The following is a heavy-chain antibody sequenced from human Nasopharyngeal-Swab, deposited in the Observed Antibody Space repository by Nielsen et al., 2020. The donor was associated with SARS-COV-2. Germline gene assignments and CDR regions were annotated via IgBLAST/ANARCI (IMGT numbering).Heavy chain of an antibody. Sequence: PGKGLEWIGEINHSGSTNYNPSLKSRVTISVDTSKNQFSLKLSSVTAADTAVYYCARSGPHYGMDVWGQGTTVTVSS. CDR3: ARSGPHYGMDV. V-gene: IGHV4-34*01. CDR2: INHSGST. J-gene: IGHJ6*02.